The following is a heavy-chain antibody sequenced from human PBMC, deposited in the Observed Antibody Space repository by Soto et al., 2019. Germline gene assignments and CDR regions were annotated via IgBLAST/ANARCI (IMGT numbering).Heavy chain of an antibody. J-gene: IGHJ5*02. CDR2: VNQIVTT. V-gene: IGHV4-34*01. CDR1: VGSFSTDY. CDR3: ARVELTGTIHTRALYP. Sequence: PSEPLYLTCALSVGSFSTDYWSWIRQPPGKGLEWSVEVNQIVTTNYNPSLKSRVAISLDTSKNQFSLRLSSVTAADSAVYYCARVELTGTIHTRALYPWGQGT. D-gene: IGHD1-20*01.